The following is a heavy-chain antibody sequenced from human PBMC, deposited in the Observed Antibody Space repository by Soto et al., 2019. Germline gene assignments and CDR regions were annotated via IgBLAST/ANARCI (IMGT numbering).Heavy chain of an antibody. CDR1: GGSISSSSYY. J-gene: IGHJ4*02. V-gene: IGHV4-39*01. D-gene: IGHD3-10*01. Sequence: PSETLSLTCTVSGGSISSSSYYWGWIRQPPGKGLEWIGSIYYSGSTYYNPSLKSRVTISVDTSKNQFSLKLSSVTAADTAVYYCARRITMVRGVIITRQFDYWGQGTLVTVSS. CDR3: ARRITMVRGVIITRQFDY. CDR2: IYYSGST.